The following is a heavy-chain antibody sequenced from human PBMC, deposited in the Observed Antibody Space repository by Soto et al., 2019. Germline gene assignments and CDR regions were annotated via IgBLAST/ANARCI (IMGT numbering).Heavy chain of an antibody. CDR1: GYTITNYG. J-gene: IGHJ5*02. V-gene: IGHV1-18*01. D-gene: IGHD2-2*01. CDR2: ISADNGNT. CDR3: ARDVVISGTRWFDP. Sequence: ASVKVSCKASGYTITNYGISWVRQAPGQGLEWMGWISADNGNTNCAQKVQGRVTMTTDTSTNTAYMDLRSLQSDDTAVYFCARDVVISGTRWFDPWGQGTLVTVSS.